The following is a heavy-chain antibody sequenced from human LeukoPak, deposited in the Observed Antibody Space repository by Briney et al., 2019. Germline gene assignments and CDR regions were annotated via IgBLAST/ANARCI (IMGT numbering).Heavy chain of an antibody. V-gene: IGHV4-31*03. CDR3: ARATYYYGLYYFDY. Sequence: SETLSLTCTVSGGSISSGGYYWSWIRQHPGKGLEWIGYIYYSGSTYYNPSLKSRVTISVDTSKNQFSLKLSSVTAADTAVYYCARATYYYGLYYFDYWGQGTLVTVSS. CDR1: GGSISSGGYY. J-gene: IGHJ4*02. CDR2: IYYSGST. D-gene: IGHD3-10*01.